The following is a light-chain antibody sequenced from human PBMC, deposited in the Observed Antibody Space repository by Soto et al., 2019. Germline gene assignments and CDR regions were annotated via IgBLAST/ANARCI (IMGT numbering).Light chain of an antibody. CDR2: VAS. Sequence: DIQITQSPCSLSLWGVERVAITCRASQGISNYLAWYQQKPGQVPKLLIYVASTLQSGVPSRFSGRGSGTDFSLSISSLQPEDVATYYCQNYNSAPITFGQGTRLEIK. CDR3: QNYNSAPIT. V-gene: IGKV1-27*01. CDR1: QGISNY. J-gene: IGKJ5*01.